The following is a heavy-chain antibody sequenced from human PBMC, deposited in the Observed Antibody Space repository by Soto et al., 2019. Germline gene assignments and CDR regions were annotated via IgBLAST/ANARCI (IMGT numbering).Heavy chain of an antibody. V-gene: IGHV4-30-2*01. CDR3: ARDRPETFGPYNWFDP. Sequence: SETLSLTCAVSGGSISSGGYSWSWIRQPPGKGLEWIGYIYHSGSTNYNPSLKSRVTISVDKSKNQFSLKLSSVTAADTAVYYCARDRPETFGPYNWFDPWGQGTLVTVSS. D-gene: IGHD3-3*01. J-gene: IGHJ5*02. CDR1: GGSISSGGYS. CDR2: IYHSGST.